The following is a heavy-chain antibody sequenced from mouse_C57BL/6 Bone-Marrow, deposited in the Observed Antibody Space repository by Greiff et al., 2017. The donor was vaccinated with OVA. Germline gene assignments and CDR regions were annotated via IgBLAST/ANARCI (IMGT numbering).Heavy chain of an antibody. CDR3: AGDDDYYAMDY. D-gene: IGHD2-3*01. J-gene: IGHJ4*01. V-gene: IGHV3-6*01. CDR1: GYSITSGYY. Sequence: ESGPGLVKPSQSLSLTCSVTGYSITSGYYWNWIRQLPGNKLEWMGYISYDGSNNSNPSLKNRISITRDTSKNQFFLKLNSVTTEDTATYYCAGDDDYYAMDYWGQGTSVTVSS. CDR2: ISYDGSN.